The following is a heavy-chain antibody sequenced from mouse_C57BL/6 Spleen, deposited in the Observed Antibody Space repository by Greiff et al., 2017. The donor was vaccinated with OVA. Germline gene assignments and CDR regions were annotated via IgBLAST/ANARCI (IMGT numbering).Heavy chain of an antibody. J-gene: IGHJ2*01. D-gene: IGHD2-5*01. CDR3: ARAYYSNSYYFDY. V-gene: IGHV2-9-1*01. Sequence: VKRVESGPGLVAPSQSLSITCTVSGFSLTSYAISWVRQPPGKGLEWLGVIWTGGGTNYNSALKSRLSISKDNSKSQVFLKMNSLQTDDTARYYCARAYYSNSYYFDYWGQGTTLTVSS. CDR2: IWTGGGT. CDR1: GFSLTSYA.